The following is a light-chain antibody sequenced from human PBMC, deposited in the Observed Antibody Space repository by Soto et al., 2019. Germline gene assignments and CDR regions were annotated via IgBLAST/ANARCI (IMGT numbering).Light chain of an antibody. CDR3: QQYNSYSWT. J-gene: IGKJ1*01. CDR1: QNIRGW. CDR2: DAS. V-gene: IGKV1-5*01. Sequence: DIRMTQSPSTLSTSVGDRVTITCRASQNIRGWLAWYQQKPGKAPKLLIYDASTLERGGPSRFSGSGSGTEFTLTISSLQPHHLATYLCQQYNSYSWTFGQGTPGAIK.